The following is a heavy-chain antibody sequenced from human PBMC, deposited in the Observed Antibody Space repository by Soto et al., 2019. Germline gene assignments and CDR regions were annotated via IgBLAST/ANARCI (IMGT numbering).Heavy chain of an antibody. J-gene: IGHJ4*02. CDR1: GFTFSSYA. D-gene: IGHD3-9*01. V-gene: IGHV3-23*01. CDR2: ISGSGGST. CDR3: AKDVPDTYLTGYDNVFDY. Sequence: GGSLRLSCAASGFTFSSYAMSWVRQAPGKGLEWVSAISGSGGSTYYADSVKGRFTISRDNSKNTLYLQMNSLRAEDTAVYYCAKDVPDTYLTGYDNVFDYWGQGTLVTVSS.